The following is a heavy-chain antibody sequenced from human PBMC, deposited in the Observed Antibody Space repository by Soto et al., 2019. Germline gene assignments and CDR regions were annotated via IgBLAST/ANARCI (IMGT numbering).Heavy chain of an antibody. J-gene: IGHJ6*02. Sequence: GGSLRLSCAASGFTFSSYGMHWVRQAPGKGLEWMAVIWYDGSNKYYADSVKGRFTISRDNSKNTLYLQMNSLRAEDTAVYYFARRRFVDIVATNYYYYYYGMDVWGQGTTVTVSS. CDR2: IWYDGSNK. V-gene: IGHV3-33*01. D-gene: IGHD5-12*01. CDR3: ARRRFVDIVATNYYYYYYGMDV. CDR1: GFTFSSYG.